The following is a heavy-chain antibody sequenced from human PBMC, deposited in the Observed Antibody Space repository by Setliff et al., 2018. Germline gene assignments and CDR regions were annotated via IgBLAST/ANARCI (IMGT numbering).Heavy chain of an antibody. J-gene: IGHJ5*02. CDR2: INHSGST. CDR1: GGSFSGYY. V-gene: IGHV4-34*01. CDR3: ARGKSVTASNWFDP. Sequence: SETLSLTCAVYGGSFSGYYWSWIRQPPGKGLEWIGEINHSGSTNYNPSLKSRVTISVDTSKNQFSLKLSSVTAADTAVYYCARGKSVTASNWFDPWGRGTQVTVS. D-gene: IGHD5-18*01.